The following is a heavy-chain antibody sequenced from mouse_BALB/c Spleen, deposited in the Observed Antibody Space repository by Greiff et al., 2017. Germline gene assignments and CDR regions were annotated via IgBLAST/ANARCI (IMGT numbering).Heavy chain of an antibody. J-gene: IGHJ3*01. CDR1: GFAFSSYD. CDR3: ARLRAY. CDR2: ISSGGGST. V-gene: IGHV5-12-1*01. Sequence: EVQGVESGGGLVKPGGSLKLSCAASGFAFSSYDMSWVRQTPEKRLEWVAYISSGGGSTYYPDTVKGRFTISRDNAKNTLYLQMSSLKSEDTAMYYCARLRAYWGQGTLVTVSA.